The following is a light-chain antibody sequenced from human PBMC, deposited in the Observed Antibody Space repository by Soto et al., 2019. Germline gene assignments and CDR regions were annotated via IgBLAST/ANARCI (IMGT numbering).Light chain of an antibody. V-gene: IGKV3-15*01. CDR1: RSVGSN. CDR3: QQYKNWPRT. J-gene: IGKJ1*01. CDR2: GAS. Sequence: ETLMAQSPATLSLSPGERATLSCRAGRSVGSNLAWYQQKPGQAPRLLIYGASTRATGIPARFSGSWSGTEFTLTISSLESEDFAVYYCQQYKNWPRTFGQGTKVEIK.